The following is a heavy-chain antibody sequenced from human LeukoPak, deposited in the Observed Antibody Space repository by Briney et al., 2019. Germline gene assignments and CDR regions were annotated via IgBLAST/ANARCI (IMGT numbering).Heavy chain of an antibody. CDR1: GGSISSGSYY. CDR2: IYTSGST. D-gene: IGHD3-22*01. V-gene: IGHV4-61*02. Sequence: SETLSLTCTVSGGSISSGSYYWSWIRQPAGKGLEWIGRIYTSGSTNYNPSLKSRVTISVDTSKNQFSLKLSSVTAADTAVHYCARLGYDSSGYYYFDYWGQGTLVTVSS. J-gene: IGHJ4*02. CDR3: ARLGYDSSGYYYFDY.